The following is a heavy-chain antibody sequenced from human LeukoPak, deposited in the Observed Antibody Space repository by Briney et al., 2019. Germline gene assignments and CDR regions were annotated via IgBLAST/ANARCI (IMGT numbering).Heavy chain of an antibody. Sequence: ASVKVSCKASGYTVSSYYIHWVRQAPGRGLEWMGLINPSADHTNYAQRFQGRITMTRDTSTSTVYMELSSLRYEDTAVYYCARGHYEILARTRGPFDYWGQGTLVTVSS. CDR2: INPSADHT. J-gene: IGHJ4*02. CDR1: GYTVSSYY. CDR3: ARGHYEILARTRGPFDY. D-gene: IGHD3-9*01. V-gene: IGHV1-46*01.